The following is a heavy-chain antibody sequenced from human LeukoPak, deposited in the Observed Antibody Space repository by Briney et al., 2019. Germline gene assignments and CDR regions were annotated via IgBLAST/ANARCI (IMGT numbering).Heavy chain of an antibody. V-gene: IGHV1-8*03. CDR2: MNPNSGNT. J-gene: IGHJ4*01. Sequence: GASVKVSCKASGYTFTSYDINWVRQATGQGLEWMGWMNPNSGNTGYAQKFQGRVTITRNTSISTAYMELSSLRSEDTAVYYCAREGSAVAGIGFDYWGQEPWSPSPQ. D-gene: IGHD6-19*01. CDR1: GYTFTSYD. CDR3: AREGSAVAGIGFDY.